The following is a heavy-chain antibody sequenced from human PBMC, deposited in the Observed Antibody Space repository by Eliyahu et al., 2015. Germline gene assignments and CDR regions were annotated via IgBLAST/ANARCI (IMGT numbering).Heavy chain of an antibody. D-gene: IGHD3-22*01. CDR1: GGSISSSSYY. CDR2: IYYSGST. J-gene: IGHJ4*02. Sequence: QLQLQESGPGLVKPSETLSLTCTVSGGSISSSSYYWGWIRQPPGKGLEWIGSIYYSGSTYYNPSLKSRVTISVDTSKNQFSLKLSSVTAADTAVYYCARHRAALYDSSGYYSYYFDYWGQGTLVTVSS. V-gene: IGHV4-39*01. CDR3: ARHRAALYDSSGYYSYYFDY.